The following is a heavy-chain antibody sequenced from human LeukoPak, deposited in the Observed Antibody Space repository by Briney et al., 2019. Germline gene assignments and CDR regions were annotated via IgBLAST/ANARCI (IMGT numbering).Heavy chain of an antibody. CDR3: AKERRLRFLEWLSYGMDV. J-gene: IGHJ6*02. Sequence: PGGSLRLSCAASGFTFSSYAMSWVRQAPGKGLEWVSAISGSGGSTYYADSVKGRFTISRDNSKNTLYLQMNSLRAEDTAVYYCAKERRLRFLEWLSYGMDVWGQGTTVTVSS. V-gene: IGHV3-23*01. CDR1: GFTFSSYA. CDR2: ISGSGGST. D-gene: IGHD3-3*01.